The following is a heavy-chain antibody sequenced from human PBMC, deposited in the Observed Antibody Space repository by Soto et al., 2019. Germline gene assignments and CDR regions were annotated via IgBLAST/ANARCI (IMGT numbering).Heavy chain of an antibody. CDR3: ARDQSSSWYRPHYHY. D-gene: IGHD6-13*01. Sequence: ASVKGSCKASGYTFTSYGISWVRQAPGQGLEWMGWISAYNGNTNYAQKLQGRVTMTTDTSTSTAYMELRSLRSDDTAVYYCARDQSSSWYRPHYHYSGQGTLDTVSS. CDR1: GYTFTSYG. J-gene: IGHJ4*02. V-gene: IGHV1-18*01. CDR2: ISAYNGNT.